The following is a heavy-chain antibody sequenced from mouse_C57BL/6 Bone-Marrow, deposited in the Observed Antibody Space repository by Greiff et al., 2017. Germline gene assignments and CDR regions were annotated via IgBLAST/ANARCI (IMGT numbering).Heavy chain of an antibody. CDR3: ARHIYYGNYLTYWYFDV. Sequence: EVQVVESGGGLVQPGGSLKLSCAASGFTFSDYYMYWVRQTPEKRLEWVAYISNGGGSTYYPDTVKGRFTISRDNAKNTLYLQMSRLKSEDTAMYYCARHIYYGNYLTYWYFDVWGTGTTVTVSS. V-gene: IGHV5-12*01. J-gene: IGHJ1*03. D-gene: IGHD2-1*01. CDR2: ISNGGGST. CDR1: GFTFSDYY.